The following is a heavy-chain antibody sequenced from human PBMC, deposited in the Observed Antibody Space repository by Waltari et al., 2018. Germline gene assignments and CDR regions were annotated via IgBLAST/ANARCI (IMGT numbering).Heavy chain of an antibody. V-gene: IGHV1-2*02. J-gene: IGHJ6*02. CDR3: ARFTPTDYDFWSGYYPSGMDV. D-gene: IGHD3-3*01. CDR1: GYTFTGYY. Sequence: QVQLVQSGAEVKKPGASVKVSCKASGYTFTGYYMHWVRQAPGQGLEWMGWINPNSGGTNYAQKFQGRVTMTRDTSISTAYMELSRLRSDDTAVYYCARFTPTDYDFWSGYYPSGMDVWGQGTTVTVSS. CDR2: INPNSGGT.